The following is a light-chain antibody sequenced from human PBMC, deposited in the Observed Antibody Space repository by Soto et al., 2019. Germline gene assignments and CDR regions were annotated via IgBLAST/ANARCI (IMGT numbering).Light chain of an antibody. Sequence: EIVMTQSPATLSVSPGERATLSCRASQSVSSNLAWYQQKPGQAPRLLIYGASTRATGIPARFSGSGSGTEITLTSSSLQSEDVAVYYCQQYNNWLTFGGGTKVEIK. CDR1: QSVSSN. V-gene: IGKV3D-15*01. J-gene: IGKJ4*01. CDR2: GAS. CDR3: QQYNNWLT.